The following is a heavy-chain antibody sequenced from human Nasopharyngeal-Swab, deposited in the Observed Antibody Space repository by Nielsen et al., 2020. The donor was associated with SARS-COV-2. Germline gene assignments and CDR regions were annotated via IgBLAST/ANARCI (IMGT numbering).Heavy chain of an antibody. Sequence: WIRQPPGKGLEWVSVISGSGGSTYYADSVKGRFTTSRDNSKNTVHLQMDRLRVEDTAVYFCAKFKEYTSSWNDYWGQGTLVTVSS. D-gene: IGHD6-13*01. J-gene: IGHJ4*02. CDR2: ISGSGGST. CDR3: AKFKEYTSSWNDY. V-gene: IGHV3-23*01.